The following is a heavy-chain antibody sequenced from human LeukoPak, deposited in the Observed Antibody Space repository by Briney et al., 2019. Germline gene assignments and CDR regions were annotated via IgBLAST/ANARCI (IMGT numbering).Heavy chain of an antibody. CDR2: ISSSSNYI. V-gene: IGHV3-21*01. J-gene: IGHJ4*02. CDR3: ARGDYDSSGYVDY. D-gene: IGHD3-22*01. CDR1: GFTFSSYS. Sequence: PGGSLRLSCAASGFTFSSYSMNWVRQAPGKGLEWVSSISSSSNYIYYADSVKGRLTISRDNAKNSLYLQMNSLRAEDTAVYYCARGDYDSSGYVDYLGQGTLVTVSS.